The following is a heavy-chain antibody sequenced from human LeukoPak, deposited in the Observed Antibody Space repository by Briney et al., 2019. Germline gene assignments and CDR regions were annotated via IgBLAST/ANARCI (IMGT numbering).Heavy chain of an antibody. CDR2: IIPILGIA. D-gene: IGHD6-13*01. CDR1: GGTFSSYA. CDR3: ARDGDYSSSWSIDY. J-gene: IGHJ4*02. Sequence: SVKVSCKASGGTFSSYAISWVRQAPGQGLEWMGRIIPILGIANYAQKFQGRVTVTADKSTSTAYMELSSLRSEDTAVYYCARDGDYSSSWSIDYWGQGTLVTVSS. V-gene: IGHV1-69*04.